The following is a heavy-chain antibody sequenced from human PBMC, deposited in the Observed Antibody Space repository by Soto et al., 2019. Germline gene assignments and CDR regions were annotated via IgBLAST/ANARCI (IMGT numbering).Heavy chain of an antibody. D-gene: IGHD3-3*01. CDR1: GGSISSSSYY. V-gene: IGHV4-39*01. CDR2: IYYSGST. Sequence: SETLSLTCTVSGGSISSSSYYWGWIRQPPGKGLEWIGSIYYSGSTYYNPSLKSRVTISVDTSKNQFSLKLSSVTAADTAVYYCANEDGNDFWSGYYKRTVAPHAFDIWGQGTMVTVSS. J-gene: IGHJ3*02. CDR3: ANEDGNDFWSGYYKRTVAPHAFDI.